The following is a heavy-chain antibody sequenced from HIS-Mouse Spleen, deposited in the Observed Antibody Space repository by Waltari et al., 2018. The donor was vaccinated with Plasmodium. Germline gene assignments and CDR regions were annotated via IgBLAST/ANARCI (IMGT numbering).Heavy chain of an antibody. CDR2: INHSGST. V-gene: IGHV4-34*01. J-gene: IGHJ4*02. D-gene: IGHD1-26*01. CDR1: GGYFSGYY. CDR3: ARGGIVGATIDY. Sequence: QVQLQQWGAVLLKPSETLSRTCAVNGGYFSGYYGSWIRQPPGKGLEWIGEINHSGSTNYNPSLKSRVTISVDTSKNQFSLKLSSVTAADTAVYYCARGGIVGATIDYWGQGTLVTVSS.